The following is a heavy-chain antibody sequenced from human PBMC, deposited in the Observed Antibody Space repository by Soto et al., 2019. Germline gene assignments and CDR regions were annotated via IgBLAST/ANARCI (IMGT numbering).Heavy chain of an antibody. V-gene: IGHV3-30*18. D-gene: IGHD1-26*01. CDR2: ISYDGGNK. CDR3: AKEGPYRAYFDY. CDR1: GFTFSSYG. Sequence: GGSLRLSCAASGFTFSSYGMHWVRQAPGKGLEWVAVISYDGGNKYYADSVKGRFTISRDNSKNTLYLQMNSLRAEDTAVYYCAKEGPYRAYFDYWGQGTLVTVSS. J-gene: IGHJ4*02.